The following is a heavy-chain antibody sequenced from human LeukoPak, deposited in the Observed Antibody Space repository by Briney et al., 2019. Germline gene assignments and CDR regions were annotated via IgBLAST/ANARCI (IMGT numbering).Heavy chain of an antibody. CDR1: GYTFTGYY. J-gene: IGHJ4*02. V-gene: IGHV1-2*02. CDR2: INPNSGGT. D-gene: IGHD6-19*01. Sequence: GASVKVSCKASGYTFTGYYMHWVRQAPGQGLEWMGWINPNSGGTNYAQKFQGRVTMTRDTSISTAYMELSRLRSDDTAVYYRARGSPSSSGWYGDYWGQGTLVTVSS. CDR3: ARGSPSSSGWYGDY.